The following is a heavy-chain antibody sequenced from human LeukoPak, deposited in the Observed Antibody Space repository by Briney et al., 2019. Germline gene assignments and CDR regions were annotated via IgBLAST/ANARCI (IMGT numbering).Heavy chain of an antibody. CDR2: ISWNSGSI. V-gene: IGHV3-9*01. J-gene: IGHJ4*02. D-gene: IGHD3-22*01. Sequence: HPGRSLRLSCAASGFTFDDYAMHWVRQAPGKGLEWVSGISWNSGSIGYAESVKGRFTISRDNAKNSLYLQMNSLRAEDTALYYCAKDKGWDHDRGVFDYWGQGTLVTVSS. CDR1: GFTFDDYA. CDR3: AKDKGWDHDRGVFDY.